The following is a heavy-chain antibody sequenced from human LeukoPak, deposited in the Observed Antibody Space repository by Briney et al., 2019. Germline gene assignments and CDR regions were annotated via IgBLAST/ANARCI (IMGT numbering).Heavy chain of an antibody. Sequence: GGSLRLSCAASGFAFSRYWMHWVRQAPGEGLVWVSHINTDGSTTNFADSVKGRFSVSRDNAKNTLYLQMNGLRAEDTAVYYCARVGRDVDTMTGAFDIWSQGTMVTVSS. CDR1: GFAFSRYW. J-gene: IGHJ3*02. V-gene: IGHV3-74*01. CDR3: ARVGRDVDTMTGAFDI. D-gene: IGHD3-9*01. CDR2: INTDGSTT.